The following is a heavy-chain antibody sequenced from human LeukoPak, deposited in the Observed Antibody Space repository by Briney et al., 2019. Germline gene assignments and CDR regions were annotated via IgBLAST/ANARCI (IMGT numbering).Heavy chain of an antibody. D-gene: IGHD3-10*01. CDR1: GFTFSAYW. CDR2: LNTDGSDT. Sequence: GGSLRLSCAASGFTFSAYWMHWVRQAPGKGLVWVSRLNTDGSDTRYADSVQGRFTISRDNAKNTVYLQMNSLRAEDTAVYYCARGGITMVRGVIINLEYLDYWGQGTLVTVSS. CDR3: ARGGITMVRGVIINLEYLDY. V-gene: IGHV3-74*01. J-gene: IGHJ4*02.